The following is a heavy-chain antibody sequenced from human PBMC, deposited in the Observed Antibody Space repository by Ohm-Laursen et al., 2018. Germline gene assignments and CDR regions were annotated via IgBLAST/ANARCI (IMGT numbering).Heavy chain of an antibody. D-gene: IGHD2-15*01. CDR2: TYYRSKWCN. Sequence: TLSLTSAISGDGVSSNSAAWNWLRQSPSRGLEWLGRTYYRSKWCNVYAGSVKSRITINPGTSKNQFSLQLNSVTPEDTAVYYCARDGRYCSGGSCYSHYYYGMDVWGQGTTVAVS. J-gene: IGHJ6*02. CDR1: GDGVSSNSAA. V-gene: IGHV6-1*01. CDR3: ARDGRYCSGGSCYSHYYYGMDV.